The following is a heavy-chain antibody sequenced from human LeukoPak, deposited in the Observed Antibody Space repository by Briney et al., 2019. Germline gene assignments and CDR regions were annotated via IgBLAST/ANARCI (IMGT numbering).Heavy chain of an antibody. CDR3: AKSRTGPTYYDFWSGDYYYYMDV. CDR1: GFTLSSYS. V-gene: IGHV3-21*04. D-gene: IGHD3-3*01. J-gene: IGHJ6*03. CDR2: ISNSGSYI. Sequence: PGGSPRLSCAASGFTLSSYSMNWVRQAPGKGLEWVSSISNSGSYIYYADSVKGRFTISRDNSKNTLYLQMNSLRAEDTAAYYCAKSRTGPTYYDFWSGDYYYYMDVWGKGTTVTVSS.